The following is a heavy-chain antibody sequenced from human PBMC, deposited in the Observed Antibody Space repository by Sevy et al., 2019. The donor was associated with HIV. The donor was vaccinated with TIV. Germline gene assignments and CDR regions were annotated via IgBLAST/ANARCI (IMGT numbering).Heavy chain of an antibody. J-gene: IGHJ6*02. CDR2: ISSSSYI. D-gene: IGHD2-2*01. V-gene: IGHV3-21*01. CDR1: GFTFSSYS. CDR3: ARDGGYCSSTSGRRGGGNYYYGMDV. Sequence: GGSLRLSCAASGFTFSSYSMNWVRQAPGKGLEWVSSISSSSYIYYADPVKGRFTISRDNAKNSLYLQMNSLRAEDTAGYYCARDGGYCSSTSGRRGGGNYYYGMDVWGQGTTVTVSS.